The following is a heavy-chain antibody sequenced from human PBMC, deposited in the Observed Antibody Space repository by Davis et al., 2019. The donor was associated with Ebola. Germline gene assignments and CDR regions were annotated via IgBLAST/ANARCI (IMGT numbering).Heavy chain of an antibody. CDR1: GGSISSGSYY. Sequence: MPSETLSLTCTVSGGSISSGSYYWSWIRQPPGKGLEWIGEINHSGSTNYNPSLKSRVTISVDTSKNQFSLKLSSVTAADTAVYYCARALHYYDSSGYLGLWGQGTLVTVSS. CDR2: INHSGST. V-gene: IGHV4-39*07. J-gene: IGHJ4*02. D-gene: IGHD3-22*01. CDR3: ARALHYYDSSGYLGL.